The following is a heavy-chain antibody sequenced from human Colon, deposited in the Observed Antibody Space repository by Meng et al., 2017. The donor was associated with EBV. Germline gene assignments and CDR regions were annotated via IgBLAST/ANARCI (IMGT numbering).Heavy chain of an antibody. J-gene: IGHJ4*02. CDR3: VRANLGSADY. V-gene: IGHV1-18*01. D-gene: IGHD7-27*01. CDR2: ISAYNDNT. CDR1: GYTFTSYG. Sequence: QVQVVQSGGEVMKPGALLKVSCKAAGYTFTSYGISWVRQAPGQGLEWMGWISAYNDNTNYAQKLQGRVTMTRDTSISTAYMELSSLRPDDAAIYYCVRANLGSADYWGQGTLVTVSS.